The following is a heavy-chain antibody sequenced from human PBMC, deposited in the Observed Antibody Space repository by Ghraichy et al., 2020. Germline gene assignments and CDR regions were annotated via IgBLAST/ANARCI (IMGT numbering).Heavy chain of an antibody. CDR2: INHSGST. J-gene: IGHJ4*02. V-gene: IGHV4-34*01. CDR3: ARGVSRGGIAVAGGGDY. D-gene: IGHD6-19*01. CDR1: GGSFSGYY. Sequence: ESLNISCAVYGGSFSGYYRSWIRQPPGKGLEWIGEINHSGSTNYNPSLKSRVTISVDTSKNQFSLKLSSVTAADTAVYYCARGVSRGGIAVAGGGDYWGQGTLVTVSS.